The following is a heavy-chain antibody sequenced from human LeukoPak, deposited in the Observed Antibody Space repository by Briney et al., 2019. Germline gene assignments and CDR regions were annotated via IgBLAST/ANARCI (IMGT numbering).Heavy chain of an antibody. J-gene: IGHJ4*02. V-gene: IGHV1-69*04. CDR3: ASNYYDSSGYYGPFDY. CDR1: GGTFGSYA. Sequence: SVKVSCKASGGTFGSYAISWVRQAPGQGLEWMGRIIPIFGIANYAQKFQGRVTITADKSTSTAYMELSSLRSEDTAVYYCASNYYDSSGYYGPFDYWGQGTLVTVPS. D-gene: IGHD3-22*01. CDR2: IIPIFGIA.